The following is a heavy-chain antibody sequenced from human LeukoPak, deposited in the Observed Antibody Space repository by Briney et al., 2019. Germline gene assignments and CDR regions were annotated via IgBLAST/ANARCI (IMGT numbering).Heavy chain of an antibody. CDR3: AIGGDSTTSCYRCFDY. CDR1: GYRITSYW. V-gene: IGHV5-51*01. D-gene: IGHD2-2*02. Sequence: GESLKISCKGSGYRITSYWIGCVRPMPEERLEWMGIIYPDDSDTRYSPSFQGQVTISADKSISTAYLQWSSLEASDTAMYYCAIGGDSTTSCYRCFDYWGQGTLVTVSS. CDR2: IYPDDSDT. J-gene: IGHJ4*02.